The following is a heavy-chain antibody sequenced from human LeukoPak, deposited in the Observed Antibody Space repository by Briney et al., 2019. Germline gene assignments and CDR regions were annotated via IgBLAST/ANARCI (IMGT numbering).Heavy chain of an antibody. V-gene: IGHV3-64*02. D-gene: IGHD5-18*01. CDR1: GVTFYNYA. CDR2: ICGNGGTS. CDR3: ATRHEYSYPY. Sequence: PGGSLRLSCVASGVTFYNYAMHWVRQAPGKGLEYVSAICGNGGTSYYADSVKSRFTISRDNSKNTVYLQLGSLRTEDMAVYYCATRHEYSYPYWGQGTLVTVSS. J-gene: IGHJ4*02.